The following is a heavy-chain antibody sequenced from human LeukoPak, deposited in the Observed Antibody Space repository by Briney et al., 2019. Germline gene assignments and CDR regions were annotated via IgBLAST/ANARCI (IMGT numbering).Heavy chain of an antibody. Sequence: SETLSLTCAVYGGSFSGYYWSWIRQPPGKGLEWIGEINHSGSTNYNPSLKSRVTISVDTSKNQFSLKLSSVTAADTAVYYCARGWYNWNYRRWFDPWGQGTLVTVSS. V-gene: IGHV4-34*01. D-gene: IGHD1-7*01. J-gene: IGHJ5*02. CDR1: GGSFSGYY. CDR3: ARGWYNWNYRRWFDP. CDR2: INHSGST.